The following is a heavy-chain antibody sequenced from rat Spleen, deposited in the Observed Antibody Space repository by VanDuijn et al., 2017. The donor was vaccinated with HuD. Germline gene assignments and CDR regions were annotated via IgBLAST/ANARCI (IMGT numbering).Heavy chain of an antibody. V-gene: IGHV5-17*01. J-gene: IGHJ2*01. CDR3: ARRITIAAIPTGFDY. D-gene: IGHD1-2*01. CDR2: ISYDGSST. Sequence: EVQLVESGGGLVQPGRSLKLSCAVSGFTFSDYYMAWVRQAPKKGLEWVASISYDGSSTYYPDSVKGRFTISRDNAKSTLYLQMDSLRSEDTASYYCARRITIAAIPTGFDYWGQGVMVTVSS. CDR1: GFTFSDYY.